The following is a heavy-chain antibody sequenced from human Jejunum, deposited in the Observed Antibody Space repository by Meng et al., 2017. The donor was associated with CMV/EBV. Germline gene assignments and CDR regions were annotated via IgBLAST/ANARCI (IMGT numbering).Heavy chain of an antibody. CDR1: GSISSSTYY. V-gene: IGHV4-39*07. CDR2: IYYSGST. CDR3: ARDHSPFMVRGEFDY. J-gene: IGHJ4*02. Sequence: GSISSSTYYWGWIRRPPGKGLEWIGSIYYSGSTYYNPSLKSRVTISVDTSKNQFSLKLSSVTAADTAVYYCARDHSPFMVRGEFDYWGQGTLVTVSS. D-gene: IGHD3-10*01.